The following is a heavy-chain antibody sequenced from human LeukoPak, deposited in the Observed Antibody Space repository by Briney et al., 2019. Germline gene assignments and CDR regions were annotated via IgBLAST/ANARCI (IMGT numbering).Heavy chain of an antibody. CDR1: GASYNAYY. J-gene: IGHJ4*02. CDR3: AVGITILGVAASFDS. V-gene: IGHV4-34*01. CDR2: IDHRGTA. D-gene: IGHD3-3*01. Sequence: SETLSLTCAVYGASYNAYYWSWIRQPPGKGLEWMGDIDHRGTATYNPSLKSRLTISADASKNQFSLKLNSVTDADTAVYYCAVGITILGVAASFDSWGQGNLVIVSS.